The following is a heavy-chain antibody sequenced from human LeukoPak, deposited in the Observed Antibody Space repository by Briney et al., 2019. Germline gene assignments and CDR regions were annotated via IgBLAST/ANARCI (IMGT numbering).Heavy chain of an antibody. D-gene: IGHD1-1*01. V-gene: IGHV6-1*01. CDR3: VRLDWNDWYFDL. CDR1: GDSVSSNSVG. J-gene: IGHJ2*01. CDR2: TYYRSKWYN. Sequence: SQTLSLTCAISGDSVSSNSVGWNWIRQSPSRGLEWLGRTYYRSKWYNDYAGSVKSRIINNADKSKNQFSLQLNSVTPEDTAVYYCVRLDWNDWYFDLWGRGTLVTVSS.